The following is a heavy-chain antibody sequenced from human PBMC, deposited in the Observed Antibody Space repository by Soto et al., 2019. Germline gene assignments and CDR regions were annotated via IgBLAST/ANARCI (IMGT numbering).Heavy chain of an antibody. CDR3: ARKIRPTPSLMDYYYYMDV. CDR2: IYWDDDK. Sequence: VSGPTLVNPTQTLTLTCTFSGFSLNTRGMCVSWIRQPPGKALEWLAHIYWDDDKSYSSSLKTRLTISKDTSKNQVVLTMTNMDPVDTATYYFARKIRPTPSLMDYYYYMDVWGKGTPVTAP. J-gene: IGHJ6*03. D-gene: IGHD2-8*01. V-gene: IGHV2-70*01. CDR1: GFSLNTRGMC.